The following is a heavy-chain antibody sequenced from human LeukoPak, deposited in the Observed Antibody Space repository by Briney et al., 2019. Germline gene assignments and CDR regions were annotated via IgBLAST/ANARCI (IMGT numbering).Heavy chain of an antibody. J-gene: IGHJ4*02. CDR2: ISWNSGSI. Sequence: GRSLRLSCAASGFTFDDYAMHWVRQAPGKGLEWVSGISWNSGSIGYADSVKGRFTISRDNSKNTLYLQMNSLRAEDTAVYYCAPIAAAGPLFDYWGQGTLVTVSS. CDR3: APIAAAGPLFDY. CDR1: GFTFDDYA. V-gene: IGHV3-9*01. D-gene: IGHD6-13*01.